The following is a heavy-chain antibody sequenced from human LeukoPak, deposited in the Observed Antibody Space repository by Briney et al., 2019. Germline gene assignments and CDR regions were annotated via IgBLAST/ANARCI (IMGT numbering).Heavy chain of an antibody. J-gene: IGHJ4*02. CDR2: IKSKTDGGTT. CDR1: GFTFSNAW. Sequence: GGSLRLSCAASGFTFSNAWMTWVRQAPGKGLEWVGRIKSKTDGGTTDYAAPVKGRFTISRDNSTNTLDLQMNSLRGEDTAVYYCAKDSTNWSFDYWGQGALVTVSS. D-gene: IGHD6-13*01. V-gene: IGHV3-15*01. CDR3: AKDSTNWSFDY.